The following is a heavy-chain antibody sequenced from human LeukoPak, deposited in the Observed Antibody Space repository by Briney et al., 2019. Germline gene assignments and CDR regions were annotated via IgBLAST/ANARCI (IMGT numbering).Heavy chain of an antibody. CDR2: RKQDGSEK. V-gene: IGHV3-7*01. Sequence: QPGGSLRLSCAASVFTFSSYWMSWVRQAAGKGLEWVSNRKQDGSEKYYVDSVKGRFTISRDNAKNSLYLQMNSLRAEDTAVYYCAREVVVVPAAIEAVRGFYYYYYMDVWGKGTTVTVSS. J-gene: IGHJ6*03. CDR3: AREVVVVPAAIEAVRGFYYYYYMDV. D-gene: IGHD2-2*01. CDR1: VFTFSSYW.